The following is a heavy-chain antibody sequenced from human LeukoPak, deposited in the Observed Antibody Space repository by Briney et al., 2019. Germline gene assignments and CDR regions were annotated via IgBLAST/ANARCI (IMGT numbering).Heavy chain of an antibody. J-gene: IGHJ3*02. CDR1: GYSISSGYY. CDR3: ARDSAWKSDYYYDSSGYSNDAFDI. V-gene: IGHV4-38-2*02. D-gene: IGHD3-22*01. Sequence: KSSETLSLTCAVSGYSISSGYYWGWIRQPPGKGLEWIGYIYYSGSTNYNPSLKSRVTISVDTSKNQFSLKLSSVTAADTAVYYCARDSAWKSDYYYDSSGYSNDAFDIWGQGTMVTVSS. CDR2: IYYSGST.